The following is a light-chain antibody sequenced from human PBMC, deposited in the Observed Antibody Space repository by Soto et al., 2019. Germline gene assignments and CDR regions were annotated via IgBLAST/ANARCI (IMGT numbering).Light chain of an antibody. CDR1: QTVGVR. Sequence: EIVLTQSPATLSASPGERATLSCRASQTVGVRLAWYQHKPGQAPRLLIYEASNRAAGVPGRFSGSGSGTDFTPTITRLEPEEFAFFYFHQRQRGPRTFGQGTKVEIK. CDR3: HQRQRGPRT. J-gene: IGKJ1*01. V-gene: IGKV3-11*01. CDR2: EAS.